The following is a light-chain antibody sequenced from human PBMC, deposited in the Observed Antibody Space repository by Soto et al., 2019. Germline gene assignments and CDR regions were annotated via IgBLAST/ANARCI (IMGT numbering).Light chain of an antibody. CDR2: SNN. J-gene: IGLJ2*01. V-gene: IGLV1-44*01. CDR1: SSNIGSNI. CDR3: AAWDDSLNGPV. Sequence: QSVLTQPHSASGTPGQRVTISCSGSSSNIGSNIVNWYQQLPGTAPKLLIYSNNQRPSGVPDRFSGSKSGTSASLAISGLQSEDEADYYCAAWDDSLNGPVFGGGTKVTVL.